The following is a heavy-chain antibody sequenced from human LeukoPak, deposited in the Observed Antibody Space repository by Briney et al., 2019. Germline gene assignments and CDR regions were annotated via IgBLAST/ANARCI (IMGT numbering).Heavy chain of an antibody. J-gene: IGHJ4*02. Sequence: GGSLRLSCAASGFNFNDYAMHWVRQVPGKGLEWVSGISWNSVSIGYADSVKGRFTISRDNAKNSLYLQMNSLRAEDTAVYYCARVSSSGWYDLGYWGQGTLVTVSS. V-gene: IGHV3-9*01. CDR3: ARVSSSGWYDLGY. CDR2: ISWNSVSI. CDR1: GFNFNDYA. D-gene: IGHD6-19*01.